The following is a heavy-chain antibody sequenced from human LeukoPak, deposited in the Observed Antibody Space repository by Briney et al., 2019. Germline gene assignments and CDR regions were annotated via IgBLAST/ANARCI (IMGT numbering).Heavy chain of an antibody. J-gene: IGHJ4*02. V-gene: IGHV3-7*01. Sequence: GGSLRLSCAASGFTFSSSWMSWVRQAPGKGLEWVANIKQDGSEKYYVDSFKGRFTVSRDNAKKSLYLQMNSLRAGDTAVYYCARDPQYSYDDSGTFDSWGQGTLVTVSS. CDR1: GFTFSSSW. CDR2: IKQDGSEK. D-gene: IGHD3-22*01. CDR3: ARDPQYSYDDSGTFDS.